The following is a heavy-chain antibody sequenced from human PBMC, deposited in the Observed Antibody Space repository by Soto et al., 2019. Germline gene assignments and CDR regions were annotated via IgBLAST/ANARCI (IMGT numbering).Heavy chain of an antibody. D-gene: IGHD5-12*01. CDR1: CGSINSGDYY. CDR2: IYYSGST. Sequence: SETLSLTCSVSCGSINSGDYYWSWIRQSPGKGLDWIGYIYYSGSTYYNPSLKSRSTISIRTSKNQFVLYGDSVTAADTAGYYCARLYTGYEAFDYWGQGTLVNVSS. V-gene: IGHV4-30-4*01. CDR3: ARLYTGYEAFDY. J-gene: IGHJ4*02.